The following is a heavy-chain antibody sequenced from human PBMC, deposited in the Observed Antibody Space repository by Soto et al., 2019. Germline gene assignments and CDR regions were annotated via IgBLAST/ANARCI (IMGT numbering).Heavy chain of an antibody. J-gene: IGHJ5*02. V-gene: IGHV3-23*01. CDR3: AKNQGVELVPLATVDWFDP. Sequence: GGSLSLTCAASGFIFENFGMSWVRQSPGKGLVWISSISGSGFKKYYADSVKGRFTISRDNSKSTVYLELNNLSAEDTAVYHCAKNQGVELVPLATVDWFDPWGQGSVVTVSS. D-gene: IGHD1-26*01. CDR2: ISGSGFKK. CDR1: GFIFENFG.